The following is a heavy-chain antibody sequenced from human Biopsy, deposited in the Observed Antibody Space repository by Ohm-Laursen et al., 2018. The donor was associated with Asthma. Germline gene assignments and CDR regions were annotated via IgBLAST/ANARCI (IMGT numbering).Heavy chain of an antibody. D-gene: IGHD6-13*01. Sequence: TQTLTLTCTLSGLSLSKTGMRVSWIRQPPGKALEWLARIDWDDDKFYSASLKTRLTISKDTSKNQVVLTMTNMDPVDTATYYCAREQQLGNFDYWGQGTLVTVSS. J-gene: IGHJ4*02. CDR2: IDWDDDK. CDR1: GLSLSKTGMR. CDR3: AREQQLGNFDY. V-gene: IGHV2-70*04.